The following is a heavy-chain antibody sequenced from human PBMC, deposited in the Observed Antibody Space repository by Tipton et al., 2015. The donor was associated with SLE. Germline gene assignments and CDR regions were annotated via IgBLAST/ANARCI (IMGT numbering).Heavy chain of an antibody. CDR3: GGGVLYSMDV. J-gene: IGHJ6*02. Sequence: TLSLTCTVSSGSIYSRYWTWIRQPPGRGLEWIGSVYYTGKTYYSPSLTSRVTISVDTSKNQFSLKLTSVTAADTAVYYCGGGVLYSMDVWGQGTTVTVSS. CDR2: VYYTGKT. V-gene: IGHV4-59*11. D-gene: IGHD3-16*01. CDR1: SGSIYSRY.